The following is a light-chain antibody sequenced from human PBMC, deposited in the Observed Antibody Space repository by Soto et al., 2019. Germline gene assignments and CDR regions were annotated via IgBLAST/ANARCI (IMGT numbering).Light chain of an antibody. Sequence: QSALTQPPSASGTPGQRVTISCSGSNSNIGSRTVNWYQQLPGTAPKLLIYTNNQRPSGVPDRFSGSKSDTSASLAISGLQSEDEADYYCAAWDDSLNRYVFGTGTKVAVL. J-gene: IGLJ1*01. V-gene: IGLV1-44*01. CDR1: NSNIGSRT. CDR2: TNN. CDR3: AAWDDSLNRYV.